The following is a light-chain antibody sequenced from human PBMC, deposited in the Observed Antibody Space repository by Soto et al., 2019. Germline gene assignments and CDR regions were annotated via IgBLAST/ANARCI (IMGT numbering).Light chain of an antibody. V-gene: IGKV1-5*03. CDR3: QQYNSFSKT. CDR1: QTISSW. J-gene: IGKJ1*01. Sequence: DIQMTQSPSTLSGSVGDRVTITCRASQTISSWLAWYQQKPGKAPKLLIYKASTLKSGVPSRFSGSGFGTEFTLTIASLQPDDSATYYCQQYNSFSKTFGRGTKVDI. CDR2: KAS.